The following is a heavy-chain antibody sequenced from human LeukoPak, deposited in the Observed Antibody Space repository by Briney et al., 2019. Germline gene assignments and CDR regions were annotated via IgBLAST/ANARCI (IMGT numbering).Heavy chain of an antibody. V-gene: IGHV3-21*01. CDR2: ISSSSSYI. CDR3: ARDWVVRAVMTFDY. CDR1: GFTFSSYS. J-gene: IGHJ4*02. Sequence: GGSLRLSCAASGFTFSSYSMNWVRQAPGKGLEWVSSISSSSSYIYYADSVKGRFTISRDNAKNSLYLQMNSLRAEDTAVYYCARDWVVRAVMTFDYWGQGTLVTVSS. D-gene: IGHD3-10*01.